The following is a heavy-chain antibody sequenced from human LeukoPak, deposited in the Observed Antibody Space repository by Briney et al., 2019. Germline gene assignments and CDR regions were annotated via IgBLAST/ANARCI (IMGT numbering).Heavy chain of an antibody. CDR2: ISYDGSNK. V-gene: IGHV3-30-3*01. CDR3: ARDLEYYYYGMDV. CDR1: GFTFSSYA. J-gene: IGHJ6*02. Sequence: SLRLSCAASGFTFSSYAMHWVRQAPGKGLEWVAVISYDGSNKYYADSVKGRFTISRDNSKNTLYLQMNSLRAEDTAVYYCARDLEYYYYGMDVWGQGTTVTVSS.